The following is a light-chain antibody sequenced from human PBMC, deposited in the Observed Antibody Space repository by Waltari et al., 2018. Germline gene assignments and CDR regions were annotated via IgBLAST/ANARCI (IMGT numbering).Light chain of an antibody. CDR1: SSDVGSYNL. Sequence: QSALTQPASVSGSPGQSITISCTGTSSDVGSYNLVSWYQQHPGKGPKLMIYEVSKRPSGVSNRFSGSKSGNTASLTFSGLQAEDEAEYYCCSYAGSKFYVFGTGTKVTVL. V-gene: IGLV2-23*02. J-gene: IGLJ1*01. CDR3: CSYAGSKFYV. CDR2: EVS.